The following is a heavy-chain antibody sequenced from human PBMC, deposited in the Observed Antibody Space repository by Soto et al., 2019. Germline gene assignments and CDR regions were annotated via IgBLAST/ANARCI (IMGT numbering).Heavy chain of an antibody. CDR1: GFTFSSYS. V-gene: IGHV3-48*02. J-gene: IGHJ4*02. CDR3: ARDPHYFGTTFPTPGY. Sequence: GGSLRLSCAASGFTFSSYSMNWVRQAPGKGLEWVSYISSSSSTIYYADSVKGRFTISRDNAKNSLYLQMNSLRDEDTAVYYCARDPHYFGTTFPTPGYWGQGTLVTVSS. CDR2: ISSSSSTI. D-gene: IGHD1-1*01.